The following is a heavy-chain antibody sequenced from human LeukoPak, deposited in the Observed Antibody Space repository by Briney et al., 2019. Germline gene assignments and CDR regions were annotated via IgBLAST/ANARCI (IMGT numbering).Heavy chain of an antibody. V-gene: IGHV3-33*01. CDR1: GFTFSSYG. Sequence: GGSLRLSCAASGFTFSSYGMHWVRQAPGKGLEWVAVIWYDGSNKYYADSVKGRFTISRDNSKNTLYLQMNSLRAEDTAVYYCARGVVVVPAALKNYYYYMDVWGKGTTVTVSS. CDR2: IWYDGSNK. J-gene: IGHJ6*03. CDR3: ARGVVVVPAALKNYYYYMDV. D-gene: IGHD2-2*01.